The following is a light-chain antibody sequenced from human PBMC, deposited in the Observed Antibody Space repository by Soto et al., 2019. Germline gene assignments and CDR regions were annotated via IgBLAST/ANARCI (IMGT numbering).Light chain of an antibody. V-gene: IGKV3-11*01. J-gene: IGKJ5*01. Sequence: MVMTHSPATLSVSPLERSTLSFRSIQSCSSNLAWYQQRPGQAPRLLMYDASNRATGTPARFSGSGSGTDFTLTISTLEPEDFAVYYCQQRSNWPPGITFGQGTRLEIK. CDR1: QSCSSN. CDR2: DAS. CDR3: QQRSNWPPGIT.